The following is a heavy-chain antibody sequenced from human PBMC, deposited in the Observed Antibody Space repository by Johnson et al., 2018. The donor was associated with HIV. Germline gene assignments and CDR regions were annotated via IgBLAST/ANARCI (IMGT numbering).Heavy chain of an antibody. CDR3: ARDTEYSSNWYAFDI. J-gene: IGHJ3*02. Sequence: QMQLVESGGGVVQPGRSLRLSCAASGFTFSSYGMHWVRQAPGKGLEWVAVISYDGSEKYFADSVKGRFAISRDSSKNTLYLQMNSLRAEDTAVYYCARDTEYSSNWYAFDIWGQGTMVTVSS. CDR2: ISYDGSEK. D-gene: IGHD6-13*01. CDR1: GFTFSSYG. V-gene: IGHV3-30*03.